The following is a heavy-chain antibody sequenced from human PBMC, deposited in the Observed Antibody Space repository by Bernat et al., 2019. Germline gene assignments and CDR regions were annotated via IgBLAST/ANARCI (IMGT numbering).Heavy chain of an antibody. CDR2: IRSKANSYAT. J-gene: IGHJ4*02. CDR3: TRQEGYGDYPDY. Sequence: VQLVESGGGVVQPGRSLRLSCAASGFTFSSYAMHWVRQAPGKGLEWVGRIRSKANSYATAYGASVTGRFTISRDDSKNTAYLQMNSLKTENTAVYYCTRQEGYGDYPDYRGQGTLVTVSS. D-gene: IGHD4-17*01. V-gene: IGHV3-73*01. CDR1: GFTFSSYA.